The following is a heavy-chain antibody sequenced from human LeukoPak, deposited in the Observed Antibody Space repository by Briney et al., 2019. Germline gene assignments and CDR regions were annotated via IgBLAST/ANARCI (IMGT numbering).Heavy chain of an antibody. CDR1: GGSISSYY. CDR3: ARTRFGNYDSNPLRWFDP. Sequence: SETLSLTCTVSGGSISSYYWSWIRQPPGKGLEWIGYTFYSGSTTYKPSLKSRVTISLDTSKTQFSLRLRSVTAADTAVYYCARTRFGNYDSNPLRWFDPWGQGILVTVSS. D-gene: IGHD3-22*01. J-gene: IGHJ5*02. CDR2: TFYSGST. V-gene: IGHV4-59*01.